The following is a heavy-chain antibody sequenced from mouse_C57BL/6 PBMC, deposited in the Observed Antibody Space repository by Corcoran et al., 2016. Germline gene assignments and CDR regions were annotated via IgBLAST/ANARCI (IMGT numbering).Heavy chain of an antibody. CDR2: INPNNGGT. CDR1: GYTFTDYY. J-gene: IGHJ4*01. V-gene: IGHV1-26*01. CDR3: ARWVLLHHAMDY. Sequence: EVQLQQSGPELVKPGASVKISCKASGYTFTDYYMNWVKQSHGKSLEWIGDINPNNGGTSYNQKFKGKATLTVDKSSSTAYMELRSLTSEDSAVYYCARWVLLHHAMDYWGQGTSVTVSS.